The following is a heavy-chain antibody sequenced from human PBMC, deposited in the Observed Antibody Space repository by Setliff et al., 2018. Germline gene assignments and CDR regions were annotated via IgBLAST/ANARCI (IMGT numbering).Heavy chain of an antibody. CDR2: ISAYNGNT. D-gene: IGHD3-22*01. J-gene: IGHJ1*01. Sequence: ASVKVSCKASGYTFTSYGISWVPQAPGQGLEWMGWISAYNGNTNYAQKLQGRVTMTTDTSTSTAYMELRSLRSDDTAVYYCARARGHYYDSSGRSGYFQHWGQGTLVTVSS. V-gene: IGHV1-18*01. CDR3: ARARGHYYDSSGRSGYFQH. CDR1: GYTFTSYG.